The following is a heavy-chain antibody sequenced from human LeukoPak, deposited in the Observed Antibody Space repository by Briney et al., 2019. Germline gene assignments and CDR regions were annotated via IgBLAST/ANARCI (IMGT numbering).Heavy chain of an antibody. CDR3: ARTLGYSSGWYDY. CDR1: GYIFSRYY. D-gene: IGHD6-19*01. V-gene: IGHV1-46*01. CDR2: IHPSGGRA. J-gene: IGHJ4*02. Sequence: GASVEVSCKASGYIFSRYYMHWIRQAPGQGLEWMGIIHPSGGRASYAQKFQGRVTMTRDTSTSTVNMELSSLRSEDAAVYYCARTLGYSSGWYDYWGQGTLVTVSS.